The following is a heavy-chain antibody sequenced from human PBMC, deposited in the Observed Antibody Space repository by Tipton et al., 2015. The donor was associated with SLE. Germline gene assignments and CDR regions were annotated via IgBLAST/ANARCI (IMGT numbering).Heavy chain of an antibody. J-gene: IGHJ2*01. D-gene: IGHD6-19*01. Sequence: TLSLTCTVSGGSISSSSYYWGWIRQPPGKGLEWIGSIYSSGSTYYNPSLKSRVTISVDTSKNQFSLKLSSVTAADTAVYYCARQGGWYYWYFDLWGRGTLVTVSS. CDR3: ARQGGWYYWYFDL. V-gene: IGHV4-39*07. CDR1: GGSISSSSYY. CDR2: IYSSGST.